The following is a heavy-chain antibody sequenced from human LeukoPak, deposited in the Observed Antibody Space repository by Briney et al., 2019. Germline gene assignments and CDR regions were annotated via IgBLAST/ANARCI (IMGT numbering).Heavy chain of an antibody. CDR1: GGSISSYY. V-gene: IGHV4-59*01. Sequence: SETLSLTCTVSGGSISSYYWNWIRQPPGKGLEWIGYISYTGSTSYTPSLRSRVTISLDTSKNQFSLKLGSVTAADTAVYYCARGEWELGYYMDVWGKGTTVTISS. CDR2: ISYTGST. J-gene: IGHJ6*03. D-gene: IGHD1-26*01. CDR3: ARGEWELGYYMDV.